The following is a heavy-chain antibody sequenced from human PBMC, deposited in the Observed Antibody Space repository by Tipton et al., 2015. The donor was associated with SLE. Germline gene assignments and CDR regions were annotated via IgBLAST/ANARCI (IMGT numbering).Heavy chain of an antibody. CDR1: GGSISSSSYY. CDR3: ARDPNGGYGSFDY. Sequence: TLSLTCTVSGGSISSSSYYWGWIRQPPGKGLEWIGRIYYSGSSYYNPSLKSRVTISVDTSKNQFSLKLSSVTAADTAAYYCARDPNGGYGSFDYWGLGALVTVSS. V-gene: IGHV4-39*07. D-gene: IGHD7-27*01. J-gene: IGHJ4*02. CDR2: IYYSGSS.